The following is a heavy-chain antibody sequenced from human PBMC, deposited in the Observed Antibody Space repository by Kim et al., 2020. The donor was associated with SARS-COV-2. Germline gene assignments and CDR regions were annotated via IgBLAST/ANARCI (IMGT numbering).Heavy chain of an antibody. Sequence: SETLSLTCTVSGGSISSYYWSWIRQPPGKGLEWIGYIYYSGSTNYNPSLKSRVTISVDTSKNQFSLKLSSVTAADTAVYYCAGSAVAALPLDYWGQGTLVTVSS. CDR2: IYYSGST. V-gene: IGHV4-59*13. J-gene: IGHJ4*02. CDR1: GGSISSYY. CDR3: AGSAVAALPLDY. D-gene: IGHD6-19*01.